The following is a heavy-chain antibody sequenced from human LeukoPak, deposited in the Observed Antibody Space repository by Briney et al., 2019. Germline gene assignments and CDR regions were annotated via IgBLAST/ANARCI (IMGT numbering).Heavy chain of an antibody. J-gene: IGHJ4*02. Sequence: PGGSLRLSCAASGFTFDDYAMHWVRQAPGKGLEWVSGISWNSGSIGYADSVKGRFTISRDNAKNSLYLQMNSLRAEDTALYYCAKAYDNWNAFDYWGQGTLVTVSS. CDR1: GFTFDDYA. V-gene: IGHV3-9*01. D-gene: IGHD1-1*01. CDR2: ISWNSGSI. CDR3: AKAYDNWNAFDY.